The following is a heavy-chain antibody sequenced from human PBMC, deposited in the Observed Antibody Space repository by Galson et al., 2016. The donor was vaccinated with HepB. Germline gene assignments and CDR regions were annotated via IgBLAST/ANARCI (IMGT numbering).Heavy chain of an antibody. V-gene: IGHV3-9*01. CDR2: ISWNSGSI. CDR3: ARRGASYDYVWGTYLSH. D-gene: IGHD3-16*02. J-gene: IGHJ4*02. Sequence: RQGPGKGLEWVSSISWNSGSIGYADSVKGRFMISRDNAKNSLYLQMNSLTTEDTALYYCARRGASYDYVWGTYLSHWGQGTLVTVSS.